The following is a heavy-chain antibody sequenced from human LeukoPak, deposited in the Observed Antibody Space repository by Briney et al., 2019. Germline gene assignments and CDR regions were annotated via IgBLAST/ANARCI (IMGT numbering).Heavy chain of an antibody. Sequence: PSETLSLTCAVSGGSFTAYYWTWIRQSPEKGLEWIGEITHTGSSDYNPSLKSRVTMSVDTSKHQISLILTSVTAADTAVYYCARVPHIAVAGIDYWGQGILVTVSS. D-gene: IGHD6-19*01. V-gene: IGHV4-34*01. J-gene: IGHJ4*02. CDR3: ARVPHIAVAGIDY. CDR2: ITHTGSS. CDR1: GGSFTAYY.